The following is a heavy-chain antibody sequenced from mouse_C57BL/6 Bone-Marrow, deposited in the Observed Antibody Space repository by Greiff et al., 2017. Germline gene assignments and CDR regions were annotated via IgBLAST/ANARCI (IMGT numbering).Heavy chain of an antibody. V-gene: IGHV1-63*01. Sequence: VQLQQSGAELVRPGTSVKMSCKASGYTFTNYWIGWAKQRPGHGLEWIGDIYPGGGYTNYNEKFKGKATMTADKSSSTAYMQFSSLTSDDSAIYYCARVGYYVSYYAMDYGGQGTSVTVSS. J-gene: IGHJ4*01. D-gene: IGHD2-3*01. CDR3: ARVGYYVSYYAMDY. CDR1: GYTFTNYW. CDR2: IYPGGGYT.